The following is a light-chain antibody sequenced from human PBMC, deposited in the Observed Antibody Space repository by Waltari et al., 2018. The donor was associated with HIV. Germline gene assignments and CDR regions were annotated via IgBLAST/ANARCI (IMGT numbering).Light chain of an antibody. Sequence: QSVLTQPPSVSGAPGQRVTISCTGSSSNIGAGYDVHWYQQLPGTAPNLFIYGNRNRPSGVPDRFSGSKSGTSASLAITGLQAEDEADYYCQSYDSSLSGYVVFGGGTKLTVL. CDR3: QSYDSSLSGYVV. CDR1: SSNIGAGYD. V-gene: IGLV1-40*01. CDR2: GNR. J-gene: IGLJ2*01.